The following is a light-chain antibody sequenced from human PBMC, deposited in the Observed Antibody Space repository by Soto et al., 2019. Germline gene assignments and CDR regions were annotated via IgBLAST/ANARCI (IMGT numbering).Light chain of an antibody. J-gene: IGKJ2*01. CDR1: QSVSST. CDR3: QQYTTYPLT. Sequence: EIVMTQSPDTLSVSPGERATLFCRASQSVSSTVAWYQQRPGRAPRLLIYGASTRATGIPARFSGSGSGTEFTLTISSLQSEDFAVYYCQQYTTYPLTFGQGTKLEIK. V-gene: IGKV3-15*01. CDR2: GAS.